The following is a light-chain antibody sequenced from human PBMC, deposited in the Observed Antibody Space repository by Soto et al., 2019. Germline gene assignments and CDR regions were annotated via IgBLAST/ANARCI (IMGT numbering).Light chain of an antibody. V-gene: IGLV1-40*01. CDR3: HSYDSSVTVV. CDR1: SSNIGAGYD. Sequence: QSVLTQPPSVSGAPGQRVTISCTGSSSNIGAGYDVHWYQQVPGTAPKLLIYGNINRPSGVPDRFSGSKSGTSASLAITGLQDDDEADYYCHSYDSSVTVVFGGGTKLTVL. J-gene: IGLJ2*01. CDR2: GNI.